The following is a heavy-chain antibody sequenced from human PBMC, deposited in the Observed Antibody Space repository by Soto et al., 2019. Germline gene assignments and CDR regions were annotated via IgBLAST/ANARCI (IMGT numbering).Heavy chain of an antibody. J-gene: IGHJ6*02. CDR3: AREAHPYSAFWSGSSYGMDV. CDR1: GFTFSSYS. D-gene: IGHD3-3*01. Sequence: GGSLRLSCAASGFTFSSYSMNWVRQAPGKGLEWVSSISSSSSYIYYADSVKGRFTISRDNAKNSLYLQMNSLRAEDTAVYYCAREAHPYSAFWSGSSYGMDVWGQGTTVTVSS. CDR2: ISSSSSYI. V-gene: IGHV3-21*01.